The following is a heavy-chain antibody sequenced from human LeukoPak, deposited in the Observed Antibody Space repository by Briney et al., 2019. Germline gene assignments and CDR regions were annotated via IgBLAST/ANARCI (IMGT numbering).Heavy chain of an antibody. V-gene: IGHV3-30*18. CDR1: GFTFSSYW. J-gene: IGHJ4*02. CDR2: ISYHGSNK. Sequence: GGSLRLSCAASGFTFSSYWMHWVRQARGKGLEWVAFISYHGSNKYYADSVKGRFTISRDNSKNALFLQMNSLRAEDTAVYYCAKNTHAYAEIFDYWGQGTLVTVSS. CDR3: AKNTHAYAEIFDY. D-gene: IGHD2-2*01.